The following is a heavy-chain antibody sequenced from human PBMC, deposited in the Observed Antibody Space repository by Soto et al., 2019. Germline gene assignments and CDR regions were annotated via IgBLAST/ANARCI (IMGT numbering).Heavy chain of an antibody. J-gene: IGHJ6*02. Sequence: VKVSCKASGYTFTSYGISWVRQAPGQGLEWMGWISAYNGNTNYAQKLQGRVTMTTDTSTSTAYMELRSLRSDDTAVYYCARDPAVSSTLYYYYYYGMDVWGQGTTVTVSS. CDR1: GYTFTSYG. D-gene: IGHD2-2*01. V-gene: IGHV1-18*01. CDR3: ARDPAVSSTLYYYYYYGMDV. CDR2: ISAYNGNT.